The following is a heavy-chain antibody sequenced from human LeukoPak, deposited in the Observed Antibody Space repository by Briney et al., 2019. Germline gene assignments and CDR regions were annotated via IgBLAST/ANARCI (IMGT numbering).Heavy chain of an antibody. CDR2: ISGSGGST. V-gene: IGHV3-23*01. Sequence: PGGSLRLSCAASGFTFNSYAMSWVRQAPGKGLEWVSAISGSGGSTYYADSVKGRFTISRDNSKNTLYLQMNSLRAEDTAVYYCAKDIFGSSWYYYYGMDVWGKGTTVTVSS. CDR1: GFTFNSYA. J-gene: IGHJ6*04. D-gene: IGHD6-13*01. CDR3: AKDIFGSSWYYYYGMDV.